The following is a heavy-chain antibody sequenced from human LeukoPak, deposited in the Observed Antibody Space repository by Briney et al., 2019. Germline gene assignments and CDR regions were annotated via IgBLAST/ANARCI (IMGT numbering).Heavy chain of an antibody. Sequence: GGSLRLSCAASGFTFSSYAMSWVRQAPGKGLEWVSAISGSGGSTYYADSVKGRFTISRDNSKNTLYLQMNSLRAEDTAVYYCVGKVTGSGSYYPPDFDYWGQGTLVAVSS. CDR1: GFTFSSYA. CDR2: ISGSGGST. CDR3: VGKVTGSGSYYPPDFDY. V-gene: IGHV3-23*01. D-gene: IGHD3-10*01. J-gene: IGHJ4*02.